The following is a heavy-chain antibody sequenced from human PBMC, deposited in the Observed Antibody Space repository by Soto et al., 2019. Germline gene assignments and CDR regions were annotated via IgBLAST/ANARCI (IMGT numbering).Heavy chain of an antibody. Sequence: PGGSLRLSCAASGFTFDDYAMHWVRQAPGKGLDWVSGISWNSGSIGYADSVKGRFTISRDNAKNSLYLQMNSLRAEDTALYYCAKEKWQSIAAAGTWGGFDYWGQGTLVTVSS. CDR3: AKEKWQSIAAAGTWGGFDY. V-gene: IGHV3-9*01. J-gene: IGHJ4*02. CDR2: ISWNSGSI. D-gene: IGHD6-13*01. CDR1: GFTFDDYA.